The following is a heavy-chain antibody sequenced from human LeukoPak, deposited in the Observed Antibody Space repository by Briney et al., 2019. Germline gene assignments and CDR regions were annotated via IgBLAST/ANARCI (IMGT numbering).Heavy chain of an antibody. D-gene: IGHD6-13*01. CDR1: GGSISSYY. CDR2: IYYSGST. Sequence: PSETLSLTCTVSGGSISSYYWSWIRQPPGKGLEWIGYIYYSGSTYYNPSLKSRVTISVDTSKNQLSLKLSSVTAADTAVYYCARDVAAAGSPDYWGQGILVTVSS. CDR3: ARDVAAAGSPDY. J-gene: IGHJ4*02. V-gene: IGHV4-4*08.